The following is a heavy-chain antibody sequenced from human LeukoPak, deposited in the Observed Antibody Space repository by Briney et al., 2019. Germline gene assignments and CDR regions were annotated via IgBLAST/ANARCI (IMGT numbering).Heavy chain of an antibody. CDR1: GYTLTELS. D-gene: IGHD3-10*01. CDR3: ATSGSLVEKRIALVRGEDLDY. Sequence: ASVKVSCKVFGYTLTELSMHWVRQAPGKGLEWMGRFDPEDGETIYAQKFQGRVTMTEDTSTDTAYMELSSLRSEDTAVYYCATSGSLVEKRIALVRGEDLDYWGQGTLVTVSS. CDR2: FDPEDGET. V-gene: IGHV1-24*01. J-gene: IGHJ4*02.